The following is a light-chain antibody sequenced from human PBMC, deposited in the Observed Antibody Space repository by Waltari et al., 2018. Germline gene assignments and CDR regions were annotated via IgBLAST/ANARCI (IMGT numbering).Light chain of an antibody. CDR1: QSVGNN. CDR2: GAS. V-gene: IGKV3-15*01. CDR3: QQYDKWLMYT. Sequence: EVMMTQSPATLSVSPGERATLSCRASQSVGNNLAWFQARPGQAPRLLIFGASTRATGIPARFTGSGSGTEFTLTISSLQSEDFAVYYCQQYDKWLMYTFGQGTKVEVK. J-gene: IGKJ2*01.